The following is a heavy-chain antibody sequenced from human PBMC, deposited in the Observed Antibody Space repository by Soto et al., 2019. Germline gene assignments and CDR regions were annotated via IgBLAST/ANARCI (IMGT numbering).Heavy chain of an antibody. CDR2: INAANGDT. D-gene: IGHD6-13*01. Sequence: ASVKVSCKASGYTFTSYGIHWVRQAPGQRLEWMGWINAANGDTKYSPKFQGRVTITRDTSASAAYMELSSLRSEDTAVYYCVRRHVSATGIDWFEPWRQGTLVNVPS. J-gene: IGHJ5*02. V-gene: IGHV1-3*01. CDR1: GYTFTSYG. CDR3: VRRHVSATGIDWFEP.